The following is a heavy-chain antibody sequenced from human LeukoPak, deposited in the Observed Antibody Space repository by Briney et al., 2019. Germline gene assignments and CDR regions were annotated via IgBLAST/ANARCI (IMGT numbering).Heavy chain of an antibody. CDR2: IKQDGSEK. Sequence: GGSLRLSCAASGFTFSVYWMNWVRQAPGKGLEWVASIKQDGSEKYYVDSVKSRFTISRDNAKNSLYLQMNSLRAEDTAVYYCARDGTSIVGSLDYWGQGTLVTVSS. D-gene: IGHD1-26*01. J-gene: IGHJ4*02. V-gene: IGHV3-7*05. CDR3: ARDGTSIVGSLDY. CDR1: GFTFSVYW.